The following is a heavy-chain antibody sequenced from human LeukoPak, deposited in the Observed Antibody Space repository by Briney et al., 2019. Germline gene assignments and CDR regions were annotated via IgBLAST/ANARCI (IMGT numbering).Heavy chain of an antibody. J-gene: IGHJ3*02. V-gene: IGHV4-59*01. CDR3: AREWIFGHAFDI. CDR2: IYYSGST. Sequence: SETLSLTCTVSGGSISSYYWSWIRQPPGEGLEWIGYIYYSGSTNYNPSLKSRVTISVDTSKNQFSLKLSSVTAADTAVYYCAREWIFGHAFDIWGQGTMVTVSS. CDR1: GGSISSYY. D-gene: IGHD3/OR15-3a*01.